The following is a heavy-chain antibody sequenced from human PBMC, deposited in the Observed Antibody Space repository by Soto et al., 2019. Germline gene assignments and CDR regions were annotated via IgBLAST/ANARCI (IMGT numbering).Heavy chain of an antibody. D-gene: IGHD3-10*01. J-gene: IGHJ3*02. V-gene: IGHV3-21*01. Sequence: PGGSLRLSCAASGFTFSSYSMNWVRQAQGKGLEWVSSISSSSSYIYYADSVKGRFTISRDNAKNSLYLQMNSLRAEDTAVYYCAREGLTMVRGGTDAFDIWGQGTMVTVSS. CDR3: AREGLTMVRGGTDAFDI. CDR1: GFTFSSYS. CDR2: ISSSSSYI.